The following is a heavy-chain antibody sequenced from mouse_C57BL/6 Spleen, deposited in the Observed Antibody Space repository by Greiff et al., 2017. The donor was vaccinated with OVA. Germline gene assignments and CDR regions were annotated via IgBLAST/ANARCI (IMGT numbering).Heavy chain of an antibody. D-gene: IGHD2-3*01. Sequence: VKLVESGEGLVKPGGSLKLSCAASGFTFSSYAMSWVRQTPEKRLEWVAYISSGGDYIYYADTVKGRFTISRDNARNTLYLQMSSLKSEDTAMYYCTREEDGYSWFAYWGQGTLVTVSA. J-gene: IGHJ3*01. V-gene: IGHV5S21*01. CDR3: TREEDGYSWFAY. CDR2: ISSGGDYI. CDR1: GFTFSSYA.